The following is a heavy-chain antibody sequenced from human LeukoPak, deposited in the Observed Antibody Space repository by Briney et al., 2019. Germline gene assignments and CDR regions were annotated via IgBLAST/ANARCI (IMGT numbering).Heavy chain of an antibody. CDR1: GDSITSHY. D-gene: IGHD3-22*01. Sequence: SETLSLTCNVSGDSITSHYWNWIRQPTGKGLEWIGYIHYTGIIKYNPSLTSRVSMSVDTSKNQFFLKMKSVTAADTAVYHCARSVDYFDNTGPHMMFDYWGQGSLVTVSS. CDR3: ARSVDYFDNTGPHMMFDY. J-gene: IGHJ4*02. CDR2: IHYTGII. V-gene: IGHV4-59*11.